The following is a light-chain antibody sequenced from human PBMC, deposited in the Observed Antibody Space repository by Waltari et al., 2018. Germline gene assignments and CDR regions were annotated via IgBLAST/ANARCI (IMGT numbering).Light chain of an antibody. CDR2: KVS. V-gene: IGKV2-30*02. J-gene: IGKJ1*01. Sequence: DVVMTQSPLSLPVTLGQPASISCRSSQSLVHRCGKTYFNWFHPRPGYSQRRLIYKVSNRDSGVRGRFSGSEAGTDFMLKISRGEAGDVGVYCCMEGTDGPWGFGQGTKVEIK. CDR1: QSLVHRCGKTY. CDR3: MEGTDGPWG.